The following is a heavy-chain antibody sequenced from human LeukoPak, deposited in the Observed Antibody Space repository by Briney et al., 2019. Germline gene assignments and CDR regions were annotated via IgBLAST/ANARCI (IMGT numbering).Heavy chain of an antibody. CDR2: ISSTSTYI. Sequence: KSGGSLRLSCAASGFIFNSYSMNWVRQAPGKGLEWVSSISSTSTYIYYTASVKGRFTISRDNAKNSLSLQMNSLRAEDTAIYYCAREAGDGVPYDYWGQGTLVTVSS. D-gene: IGHD2-8*01. CDR1: GFIFNSYS. V-gene: IGHV3-21*01. CDR3: AREAGDGVPYDY. J-gene: IGHJ4*02.